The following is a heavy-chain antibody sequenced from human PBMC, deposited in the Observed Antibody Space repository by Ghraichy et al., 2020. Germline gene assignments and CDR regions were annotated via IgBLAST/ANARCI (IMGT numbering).Heavy chain of an antibody. J-gene: IGHJ4*02. CDR2: IWYDGSNK. CDR1: GFTFSSYG. D-gene: IGHD6-13*01. Sequence: GGSLRLSCAASGFTFSSYGMHWVRQAPGKGLEWVAVIWYDGSNKYYADSVKGRFTISRDNSKNTLYLQMNSLRAEDTAVYYCARGATGYSSSLSRSPPYYFDDWGQGTLVTVSS. V-gene: IGHV3-33*01. CDR3: ARGATGYSSSLSRSPPYYFDD.